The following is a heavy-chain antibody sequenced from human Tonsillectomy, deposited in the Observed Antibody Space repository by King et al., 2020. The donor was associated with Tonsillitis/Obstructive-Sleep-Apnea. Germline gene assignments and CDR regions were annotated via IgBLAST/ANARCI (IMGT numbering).Heavy chain of an antibody. CDR3: AKSVLERHYYYYYYVDG. CDR1: GFTFSSYA. V-gene: IGHV3-23*04. CDR2: ISGSGGST. D-gene: IGHD3-3*01. Sequence: VQLVESGGGLVQPGGSLRLSCAASGFTFSSYAMSWVRQAPGKGLEWVSAISGSGGSTYYADSVKGRFTISRDNSKNTLYLEMNSLRAEDTAVYYCAKSVLERHYYYYYYVDGWGKGTTVTVSS. J-gene: IGHJ6*03.